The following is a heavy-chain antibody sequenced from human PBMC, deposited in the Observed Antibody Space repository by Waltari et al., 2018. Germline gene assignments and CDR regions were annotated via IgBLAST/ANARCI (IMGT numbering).Heavy chain of an antibody. D-gene: IGHD2-2*03. V-gene: IGHV3-21*01. CDR3: ARVIGYCSSTSCYGAFDY. J-gene: IGHJ4*02. CDR1: GFTFSSYS. CDR2: ISSSSSYI. Sequence: EVQLVESGGGLVKPGGSLRLSCAASGFTFSSYSMHWVRQAPGKGLEWVSSISSSSSYIYYADSVKGRFTISRDNAKNSLYLQMNSLRAEDTAVYYCARVIGYCSSTSCYGAFDYWGQGTLVTVSS.